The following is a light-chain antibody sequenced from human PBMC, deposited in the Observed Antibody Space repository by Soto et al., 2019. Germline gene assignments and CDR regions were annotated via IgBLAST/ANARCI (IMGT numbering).Light chain of an antibody. CDR1: SGHSSYA. CDR2: LNSDGSH. CDR3: QTWGTGIGV. Sequence: QSVLTQSPSASDSLGASVKLTCTLSSGHSSYAIAWHQQQPEKGPRYLMKLNSDGSHRKGDGIPDRFSGSSSGAEHYLTISSLQSEDEADYYCQTWGTGIGVFGGGTQLTVL. J-gene: IGLJ2*01. V-gene: IGLV4-69*01.